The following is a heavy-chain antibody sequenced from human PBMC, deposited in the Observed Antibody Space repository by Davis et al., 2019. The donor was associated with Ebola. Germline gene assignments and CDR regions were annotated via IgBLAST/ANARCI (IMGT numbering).Heavy chain of an antibody. J-gene: IGHJ4*02. CDR3: AKDQSGGYGGWKMGPDY. Sequence: GGSLRLSCAASGFTFSSYAMSWVRQAPGKGLEWVSAISGSGGSTYYADSVKGRFTISRDNSKNTLYLQMNSLRAEDTAVYYCAKDQSGGYGGWKMGPDYWGQGALVTVSS. V-gene: IGHV3-23*01. CDR1: GFTFSSYA. CDR2: ISGSGGST. D-gene: IGHD4-23*01.